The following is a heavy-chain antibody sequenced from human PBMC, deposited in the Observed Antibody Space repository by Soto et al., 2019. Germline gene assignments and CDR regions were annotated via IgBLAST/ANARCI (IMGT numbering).Heavy chain of an antibody. D-gene: IGHD3-22*01. CDR1: GGSISSGYYY. V-gene: IGHV4-30-4*01. CDR3: ARGRIQWFYFDY. Sequence: SETLSLTCSVSGGSISSGYYYWSWIRQPPGKGLEWIGNIYYSGNTYYNPSLKSRLIISIDTSKNEFSLKLASVTAADTAIYYWARGRIQWFYFDYWGHGSLVTVSS. J-gene: IGHJ4*01. CDR2: IYYSGNT.